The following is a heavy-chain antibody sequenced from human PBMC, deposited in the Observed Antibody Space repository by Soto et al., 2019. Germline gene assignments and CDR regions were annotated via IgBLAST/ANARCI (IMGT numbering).Heavy chain of an antibody. D-gene: IGHD4-17*01. V-gene: IGHV1-18*01. CDR3: ARVKNGEKRDWYFDL. Sequence: QVQLVQSGAEVKKPGASVKVSCKASGYTFTSYGISWVRQAPGQGLEWMGWISAYNGNTNYAQKLQGIVTMTTDTSTSTAYMELRSLRSDDTAVYYCARVKNGEKRDWYFDLWGRGTLVTVSS. CDR2: ISAYNGNT. J-gene: IGHJ2*01. CDR1: GYTFTSYG.